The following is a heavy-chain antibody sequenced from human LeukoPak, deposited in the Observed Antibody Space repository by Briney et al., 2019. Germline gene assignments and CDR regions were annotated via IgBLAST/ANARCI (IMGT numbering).Heavy chain of an antibody. Sequence: GGSLRLSCAASGFTVSSNYMSWVRQAPGKGLEWVSVVYSGGSTYYADSVKGRFTISRDNSKNTLYLQMNSLRAEDTAVYYCAREHYYGSSGYYYGAFDIWGQGTMVTVSS. D-gene: IGHD3-22*01. V-gene: IGHV3-66*02. CDR1: GFTVSSNY. J-gene: IGHJ3*02. CDR2: VYSGGST. CDR3: AREHYYGSSGYYYGAFDI.